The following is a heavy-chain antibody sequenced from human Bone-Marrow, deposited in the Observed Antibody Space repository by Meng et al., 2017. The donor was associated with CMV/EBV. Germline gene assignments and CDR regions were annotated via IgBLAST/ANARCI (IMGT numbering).Heavy chain of an antibody. D-gene: IGHD4-23*01. CDR1: GSIISSSDY. CDR2: IYHSGST. Sequence: GSIISSSDYWGWIRQPPGKGLEWIGSIYHSGSTYYNLSLNSRVTISVDTSKNHFSLKLTSVTAADTAVYYCARGPTVAPFYWYFDLWGRGTLVTVSS. J-gene: IGHJ2*01. V-gene: IGHV4-39*07. CDR3: ARGPTVAPFYWYFDL.